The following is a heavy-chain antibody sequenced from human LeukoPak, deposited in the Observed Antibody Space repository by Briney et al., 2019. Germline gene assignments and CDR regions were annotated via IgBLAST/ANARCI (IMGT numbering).Heavy chain of an antibody. J-gene: IGHJ4*02. V-gene: IGHV4-59*08. CDR1: GGSISSYY. CDR3: ASSPQTSSGWSLN. D-gene: IGHD6-19*01. CDR2: IHSSGST. Sequence: SETLSLTCIVSGGSISSYYWSWIRQPPGKGLEWIGYIHSSGSTNYNPSLKSRVTVSIDTSKNQFSLKLSSVTAADTAVYYCASSPQTSSGWSLNWGQGTLVTVSS.